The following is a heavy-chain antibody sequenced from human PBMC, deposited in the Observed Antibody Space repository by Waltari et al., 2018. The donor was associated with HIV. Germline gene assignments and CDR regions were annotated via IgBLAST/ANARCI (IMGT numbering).Heavy chain of an antibody. CDR1: GPSISGSH. V-gene: IGHV4-34*01. CDR2: INHSGTM. CDR3: AANHIAVNGTTFAF. D-gene: IGHD1-1*01. J-gene: IGHJ4*02. Sequence: QLLLQQWGAGLLKPSGTLSLPCAVYGPSISGSHWSWIRQPPGKGFEWIGDINHSGTMNFNPSLKTRISMSVETSRKQCSLKLTAVTAADTAVYYCAANHIAVNGTTFAFWGQGNLVTVSS.